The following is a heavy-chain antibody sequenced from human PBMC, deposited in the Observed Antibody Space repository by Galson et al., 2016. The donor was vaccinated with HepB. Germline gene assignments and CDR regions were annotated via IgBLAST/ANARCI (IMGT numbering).Heavy chain of an antibody. V-gene: IGHV3-30*18. Sequence: SLRLSCAASGFTFSGYDMHWVRQAPGKGLEWVALISYDGRNKNYVDSVEGRFTISRDNSKNTLYLQMNSLRAEDTAVYYCAKDPLLLGVVMSAATSWGQGTLVTVSP. D-gene: IGHD2-15*01. J-gene: IGHJ4*02. CDR3: AKDPLLLGVVMSAATS. CDR1: GFTFSGYD. CDR2: ISYDGRNK.